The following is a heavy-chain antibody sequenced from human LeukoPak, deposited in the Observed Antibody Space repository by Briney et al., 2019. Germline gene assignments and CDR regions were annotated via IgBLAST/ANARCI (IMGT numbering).Heavy chain of an antibody. CDR2: ITTSSTI. Sequence: GGSLRLSCAASGFTFSSYSMNWVRQAPGKGLEWVSYITTSSTIYYADSVKGRFTISRENAKNSLYLQMNSLRDEDTAVYYCARDGYYYDSSGYRLIAFDIWGQGTMVTVSS. CDR1: GFTFSSYS. V-gene: IGHV3-48*02. D-gene: IGHD3-22*01. J-gene: IGHJ3*02. CDR3: ARDGYYYDSSGYRLIAFDI.